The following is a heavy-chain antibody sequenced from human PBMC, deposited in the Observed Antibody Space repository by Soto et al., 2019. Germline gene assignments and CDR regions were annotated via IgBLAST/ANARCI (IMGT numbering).Heavy chain of an antibody. CDR1: GGSISSGDYY. V-gene: IGHV4-30-4*01. CDR2: IYYSGST. J-gene: IGHJ6*02. CDR3: ARGRLRFLEWFPYYYGMDV. Sequence: SETLSLTCTVSGGSISSGDYYWSWINKPPGKGLEWIGYIYYSGSTYYNPSLKSRVTISVDTSKNQFSLKLSSVTAADTAVYYCARGRLRFLEWFPYYYGMDVWGQGTTVTVSS. D-gene: IGHD3-3*01.